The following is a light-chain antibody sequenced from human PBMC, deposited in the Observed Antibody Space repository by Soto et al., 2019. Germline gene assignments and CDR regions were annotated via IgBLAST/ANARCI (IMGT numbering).Light chain of an antibody. CDR2: GAS. Sequence: IVLTPSPGTLSLSPGERATLSCRASQSVSSSYLAWYQKKPGQSPRLLIYGASSRAIAPPDRFRGRGTGTDFTLSMSRFEHDDFEVYYCQEYDRSLFTLGPGTKAD. V-gene: IGKV3-20*01. CDR1: QSVSSSY. J-gene: IGKJ3*01. CDR3: QEYDRSLFT.